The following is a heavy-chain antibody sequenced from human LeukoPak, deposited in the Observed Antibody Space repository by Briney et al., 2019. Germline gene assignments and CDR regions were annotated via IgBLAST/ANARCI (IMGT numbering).Heavy chain of an antibody. J-gene: IGHJ4*02. CDR2: IKSKVDGATA. V-gene: IGHV3-15*05. Sequence: TGGSLRLSCVVSGFTFSNTWMSWVRQAPGKGLEWVGRIKSKVDGATADYGAPVKGRFIISRDDSKNTLTLQMNSLKTEDTAVYYCTTDHRYWGQGTLVTVSS. CDR1: GFTFSNTW. CDR3: TTDHRY.